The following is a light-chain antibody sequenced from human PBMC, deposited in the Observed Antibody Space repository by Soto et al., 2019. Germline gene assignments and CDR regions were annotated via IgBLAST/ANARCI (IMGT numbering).Light chain of an antibody. CDR3: QKYDSAPRT. CDR2: AAS. Sequence: DIQVTQSPSSLSASVGDRVTITRQASQGISNYLAWYQQKPGKVPKLLIYAASTLQSGVPSRFSGSGSGTDFTLTISSLQPEDVATYYCQKYDSAPRTFGQGTKVDIK. J-gene: IGKJ1*01. V-gene: IGKV1-27*01. CDR1: QGISNY.